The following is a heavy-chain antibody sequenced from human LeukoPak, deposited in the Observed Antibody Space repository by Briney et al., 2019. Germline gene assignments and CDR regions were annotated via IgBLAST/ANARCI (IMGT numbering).Heavy chain of an antibody. Sequence: SXXXXAXGKGLEWVGRIKSETDGGTTNYPAPVKGRFIISRDDSKNMMYLQMNSRKTEDTAVYYCTTLKVTRGYWGQGTLVTVPS. CDR3: TTLKVTRGY. D-gene: IGHD2-21*02. J-gene: IGHJ4*02. CDR2: IKSETDGGTT. V-gene: IGHV3-15*01.